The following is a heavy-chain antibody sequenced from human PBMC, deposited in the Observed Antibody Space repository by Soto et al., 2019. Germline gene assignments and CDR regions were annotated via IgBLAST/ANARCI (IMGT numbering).Heavy chain of an antibody. CDR2: IYYSGST. CDR1: GGSISSGGYY. D-gene: IGHD3-3*01. Sequence: SETLSLTCTVSGGSISSGGYYWSWIRQHPGKGLEWIGYIYYSGSTYYNPSLKSRVTISVDTSKNQFSLKLSSVTAADTAVYYCARTYYDSWSGSFRHNRMDFWGQGTTGTVAS. CDR3: ARTYYDSWSGSFRHNRMDF. V-gene: IGHV4-31*03. J-gene: IGHJ6*02.